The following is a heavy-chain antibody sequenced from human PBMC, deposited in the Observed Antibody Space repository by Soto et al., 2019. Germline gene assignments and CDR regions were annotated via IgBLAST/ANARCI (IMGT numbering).Heavy chain of an antibody. D-gene: IGHD6-13*01. CDR2: IYYSGST. V-gene: IGHV4-39*01. Sequence: SETLSLTCTVSGGSISGSSYYWGWIRQPPGKGLEWIGSIYYSGSTYYNPSLKSRVTISVDTSKNQFSLKLSSVTAADTAVYYCARGVSSSWSDYYYYYGMDVWGQGTTVTVSS. CDR3: ARGVSSSWSDYYYYYGMDV. CDR1: GGSISGSSYY. J-gene: IGHJ6*02.